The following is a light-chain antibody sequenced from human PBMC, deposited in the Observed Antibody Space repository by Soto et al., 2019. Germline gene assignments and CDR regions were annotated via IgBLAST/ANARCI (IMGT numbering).Light chain of an antibody. CDR3: GSYSSSSTLYV. CDR1: SSDVGGSNY. Sequence: QSVLTQPASVSGSPGQSITISCTGTSSDVGGSNYVSWYQQHPGKAPKLMIYDVSNRPSGVSNRFSGSKSGNTASLTISVLQAEDEADYYCGSYSSSSTLYVFGTGTKVTVL. CDR2: DVS. J-gene: IGLJ1*01. V-gene: IGLV2-14*03.